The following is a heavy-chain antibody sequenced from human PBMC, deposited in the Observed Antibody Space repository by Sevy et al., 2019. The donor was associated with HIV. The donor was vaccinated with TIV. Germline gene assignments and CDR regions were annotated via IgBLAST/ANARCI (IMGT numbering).Heavy chain of an antibody. V-gene: IGHV3-30*03. D-gene: IGHD7-27*01. Sequence: GGSLRLSCAVSGFTLSTYGMHWVRQAPGKGLECVAIVSSDGSEINYADSVKGRFTISRDNSRNTLYLQMNSLGTEDTALYYCARDQLGSIDYWGQGTLVTVSS. CDR2: VSSDGSEI. J-gene: IGHJ4*02. CDR1: GFTLSTYG. CDR3: ARDQLGSIDY.